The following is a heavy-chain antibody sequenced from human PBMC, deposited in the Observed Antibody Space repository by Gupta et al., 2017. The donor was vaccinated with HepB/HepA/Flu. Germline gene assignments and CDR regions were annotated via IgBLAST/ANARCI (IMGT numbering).Heavy chain of an antibody. Sequence: QVQLQQWGAGLLKPSETLSLTCAVYGGSFSGYYWSWIRQPPGKGLEWIGEINHSGSTNYNPSLKSRVTISVDTSKNQFSLKLSSVTAADTAVYYCARERGYSYGYADYYYYMDVWGKGTTVTVSS. J-gene: IGHJ6*03. CDR2: INHSGST. CDR1: GGSFSGYY. CDR3: ARERGYSYGYADYYYYMDV. D-gene: IGHD5-18*01. V-gene: IGHV4-34*01.